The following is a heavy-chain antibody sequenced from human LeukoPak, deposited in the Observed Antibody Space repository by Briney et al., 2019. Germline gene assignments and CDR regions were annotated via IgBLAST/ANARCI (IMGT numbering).Heavy chain of an antibody. Sequence: SETLSLTCTVSGGSISSYYWSWIRQPPGKGLEWIGYIYYSGSTNYNPSLKSRVTISVDTSKNQFSLNLSSVTAADTAVYYCARYGGSYYYYYGMDVWGQGTTDTVSS. V-gene: IGHV4-59*08. CDR2: IYYSGST. D-gene: IGHD3-10*01. CDR3: ARYGGSYYYYYGMDV. J-gene: IGHJ6*02. CDR1: GGSISSYY.